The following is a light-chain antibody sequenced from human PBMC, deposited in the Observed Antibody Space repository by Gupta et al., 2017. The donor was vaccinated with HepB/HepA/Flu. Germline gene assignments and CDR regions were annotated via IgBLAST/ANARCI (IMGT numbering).Light chain of an antibody. CDR3: QQYGSSPYT. CDR2: GAS. V-gene: IGKV3-20*01. CDR1: KSVSSSY. J-gene: IGKJ2*01. Sequence: EMVLTQSPGTLSLYPGERATLSCRASKSVSSSYLAWYQQKPGQAPRLLIYGASSRATGIPDRFSGSGSGTDFTLTISSLEPEDFAVYYCQQYGSSPYTFGQGTKLEIK.